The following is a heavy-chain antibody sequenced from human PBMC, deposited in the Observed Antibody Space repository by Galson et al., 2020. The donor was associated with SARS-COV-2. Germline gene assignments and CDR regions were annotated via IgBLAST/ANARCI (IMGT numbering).Heavy chain of an antibody. V-gene: IGHV4-38-2*02. J-gene: IGHJ2*01. Sequence: SEPLSLTCTVSGSSASTTTYWGWVRQPPGRGLEWLGSVYPRGTPSYNPSLKSRVPIPVDTSKNQFPLSLDSVTAADTALYYCARQGVNMIVLVTVPGWYFDLWGRGTLVTVSS. CDR3: ARQGVNMIVLVTVPGWYFDL. D-gene: IGHD3-22*01. CDR1: GSSASTTTY. CDR2: VYPRGTP.